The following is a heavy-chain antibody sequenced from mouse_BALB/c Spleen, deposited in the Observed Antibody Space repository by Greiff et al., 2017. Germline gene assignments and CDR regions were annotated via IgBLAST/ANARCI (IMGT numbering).Heavy chain of an antibody. CDR2: ISSGGST. J-gene: IGHJ4*01. CDR3: ARVYDYDGDYYAMDY. V-gene: IGHV5-6-5*01. Sequence: EVKLVESGGGLVKPGGSLKLSCAASGFTFSSYAMSWVRQTPEKRLEWVASISSGGSTYYPDSVKGRFTISRDNARNILYLQMSSLRSEDTAMYYCARVYDYDGDYYAMDYWGQGTLVTVSS. D-gene: IGHD2-4*01. CDR1: GFTFSSYA.